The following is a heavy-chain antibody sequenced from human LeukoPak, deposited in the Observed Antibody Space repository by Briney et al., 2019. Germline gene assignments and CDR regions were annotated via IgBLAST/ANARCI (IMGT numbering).Heavy chain of an antibody. V-gene: IGHV4-34*01. D-gene: IGHD4-17*01. CDR1: GGSFSGYY. CDR3: ARGRDGDYFYYMDV. CDR2: INHSGST. J-gene: IGHJ6*03. Sequence: SETLSLTCAVYGGSFSGYYWSWIRQPPGKGLEWLGEINHSGSTNYNPSLKSRVTISVDTSKNQFSLKLSSVTAADTAVYYCARGRDGDYFYYMDVRGKGTTVTISS.